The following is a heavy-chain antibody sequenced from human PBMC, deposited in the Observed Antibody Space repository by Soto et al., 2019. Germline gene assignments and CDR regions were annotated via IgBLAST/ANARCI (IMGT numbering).Heavy chain of an antibody. J-gene: IGHJ4*02. CDR2: IYYSGST. CDR1: GGSISSYY. CDR3: ARLDYDILTGYRFDY. V-gene: IGHV4-59*08. D-gene: IGHD3-9*01. Sequence: SETLSLTCTVSGGSISSYYWSWIRQPPGKGLEWIGYIYYSGSTNYNPSLKSRVTISADTSKNQFSLKLSSVTAADTAVYYCARLDYDILTGYRFDYWGQGTLVTVS.